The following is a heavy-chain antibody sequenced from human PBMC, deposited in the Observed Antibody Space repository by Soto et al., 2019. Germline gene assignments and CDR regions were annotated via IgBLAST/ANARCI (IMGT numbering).Heavy chain of an antibody. J-gene: IGHJ5*02. D-gene: IGHD2-15*01. CDR2: ISAYNGNT. CDR1: GYTFTSYG. CDR3: ARDHSGYCSGGSCYSNKYNWFDP. V-gene: IGHV1-18*04. Sequence: ASVKVSCKASGYTFTSYGISWVRQAPGQGLEWMGWISAYNGNTNYAQKLQGRVTMTTDTSTSTASMELRSLKSDDTAVYYCARDHSGYCSGGSCYSNKYNWFDPWGQGTLVTVSS.